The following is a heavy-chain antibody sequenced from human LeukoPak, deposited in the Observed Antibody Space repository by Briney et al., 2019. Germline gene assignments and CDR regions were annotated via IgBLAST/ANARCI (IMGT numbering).Heavy chain of an antibody. CDR3: ARVPQGYCSGGSCYDN. J-gene: IGHJ4*02. Sequence: ASVKVSCKASGYTVTGYYMHWVRQAPGQGLEWMGRINPNSGGTNYAQKFQGRVTMTRDPSISTVYMELRRLRSDDTAVYYCARVPQGYCSGGSCYDNWGQGTLVTVSS. CDR2: INPNSGGT. CDR1: GYTVTGYY. D-gene: IGHD2-15*01. V-gene: IGHV1-2*06.